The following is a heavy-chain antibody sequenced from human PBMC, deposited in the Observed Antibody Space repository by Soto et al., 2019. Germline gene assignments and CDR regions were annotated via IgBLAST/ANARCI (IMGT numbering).Heavy chain of an antibody. CDR1: GGTISGYY. V-gene: IGHV4-4*07. CDR3: ARGQRFSDWFDP. CDR2: IYSSGST. D-gene: IGHD3-3*01. Sequence: PSETLSLTCTVTGGTISGYYWTWIRQSAGGGLEWIGRIYSSGSTNYNPSLKSRVTISLDTSMNYFSLRLSSVTAADTAVYYCARGQRFSDWFDPWGQGTWVTVSS. J-gene: IGHJ5*02.